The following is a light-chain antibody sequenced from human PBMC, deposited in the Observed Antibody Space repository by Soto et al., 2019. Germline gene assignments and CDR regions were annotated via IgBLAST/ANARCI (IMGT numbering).Light chain of an antibody. J-gene: IGLJ2*01. V-gene: IGLV2-14*01. CDR3: SSFSSRNSLV. CDR2: EVR. CDR1: GRDVGGYNL. Sequence: QSALTQPASVSGSPGQSITISCSGTGRDVGGYNLVSWYQQSPGKAPKLLIYEVRHRPSAVSYRFSGSKSGNTASLTISSLLPEDEAVYFCSSFSSRNSLVFGGGTKLTVL.